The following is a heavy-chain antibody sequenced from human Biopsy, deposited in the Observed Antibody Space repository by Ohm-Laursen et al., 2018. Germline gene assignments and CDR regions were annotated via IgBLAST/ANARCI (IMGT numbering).Heavy chain of an antibody. Sequence: RSLRLSCAASGFTFSSYGMHWVRQAPGKGLEWVAAIWYDGSNKNYADSVKGRFTISRDNSKNTLYLQMNSLRDEDTAVYYCAKCMTGGSNYYFHHCGQGTLVTVSS. J-gene: IGHJ4*02. V-gene: IGHV3-33*06. CDR3: AKCMTGGSNYYFHH. D-gene: IGHD2-8*01. CDR2: IWYDGSNK. CDR1: GFTFSSYG.